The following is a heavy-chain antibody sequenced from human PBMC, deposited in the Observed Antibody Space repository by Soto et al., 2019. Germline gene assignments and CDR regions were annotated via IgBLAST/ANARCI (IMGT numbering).Heavy chain of an antibody. CDR1: GFTFSSYA. V-gene: IGHV3-23*01. CDR2: ISGSGVST. Sequence: PGGSLRLSCAASGFTFSSYAMSWVRQARGKGLEWFSAISGSGVSTYYADSVKGRFTISRDNSNNILNLQMSSLRAEDTAIYFCAKSGSTTYPLKNWFARWGQGTVVTVSS. CDR3: AKSGSTTYPLKNWFAR. D-gene: IGHD2-2*01. J-gene: IGHJ5*02.